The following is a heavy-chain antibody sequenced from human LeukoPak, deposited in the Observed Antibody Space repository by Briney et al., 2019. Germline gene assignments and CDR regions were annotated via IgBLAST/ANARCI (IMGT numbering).Heavy chain of an antibody. CDR2: ISGSGGST. V-gene: IGHV3-23*01. CDR1: GFTFSSYG. Sequence: PGGSLRLSCAASGFTFSSYGMSWVRQAPGKGLEWVSAISGSGGSTYYADSVKGRFTISRDNSKNTLYLQMNSLRAEDTAVYYCAKDLNYYPSSSFEYWGQGTLVTVSS. J-gene: IGHJ4*02. CDR3: AKDLNYYPSSSFEY. D-gene: IGHD3-10*01.